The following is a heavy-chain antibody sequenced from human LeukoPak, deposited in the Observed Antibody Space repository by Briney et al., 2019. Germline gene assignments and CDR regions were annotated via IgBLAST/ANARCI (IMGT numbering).Heavy chain of an antibody. CDR3: ARDLDGYNDY. J-gene: IGHJ4*02. CDR2: IYYSGST. Sequence: SETLSLTCTVSGGSISSHYWSWIRQPPGKGLEWIGYIYYSGSTNYNPSLKSRVTISVDTSKNQFSLKLSSVTAADTAVYYCARDLDGYNDYWGQGTLVTVSS. V-gene: IGHV4-59*11. D-gene: IGHD5-24*01. CDR1: GGSISSHY.